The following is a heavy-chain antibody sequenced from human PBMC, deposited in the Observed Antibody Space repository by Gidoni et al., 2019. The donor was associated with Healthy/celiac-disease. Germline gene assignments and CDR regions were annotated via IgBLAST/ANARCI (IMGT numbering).Heavy chain of an antibody. D-gene: IGHD5-18*01. Sequence: EVQLVESGGGLVKPGGSLRLSCAASGFTYSNAWMSWVRQAPGKGLEWVGRIKSKTDGGTTDYAAPVKGRFTISRDDSKNTLYLQMNSLKTEDTAVYYCTRNPGYSYGQPRGMDVWGQGTTVTVSS. CDR3: TRNPGYSYGQPRGMDV. V-gene: IGHV3-15*01. CDR1: GFTYSNAW. J-gene: IGHJ6*02. CDR2: IKSKTDGGTT.